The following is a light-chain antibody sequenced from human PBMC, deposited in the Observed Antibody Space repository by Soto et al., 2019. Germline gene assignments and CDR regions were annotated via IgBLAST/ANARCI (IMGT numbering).Light chain of an antibody. Sequence: DIQMTQSPSTLSGSVGDRVTITCRSSQTISSWLAWYQQKPGKGPKLLIYAASSLQSGVPSRFSGSGSGTDFTLTISSLQPEDFATYYCQKSYSTPRTFGQGTKVDIK. CDR1: QTISSW. CDR3: QKSYSTPRT. V-gene: IGKV1-39*01. J-gene: IGKJ1*01. CDR2: AAS.